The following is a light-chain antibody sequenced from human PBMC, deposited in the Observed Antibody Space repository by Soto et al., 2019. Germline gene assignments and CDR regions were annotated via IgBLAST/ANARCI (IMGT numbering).Light chain of an antibody. Sequence: IVLPQSPATLSVSPGERATLSCRASQSVSSLLAWYQQKPRQAPRLLIYDTSTRATGIPARFSGSGSGTDFTLTISSLQSEDFAIYYCQQYNIWPYTFGQGTKVDIK. J-gene: IGKJ2*01. V-gene: IGKV3-15*01. CDR1: QSVSSL. CDR3: QQYNIWPYT. CDR2: DTS.